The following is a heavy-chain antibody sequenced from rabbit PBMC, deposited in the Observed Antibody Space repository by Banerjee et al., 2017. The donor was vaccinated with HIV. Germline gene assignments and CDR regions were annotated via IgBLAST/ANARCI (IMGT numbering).Heavy chain of an antibody. J-gene: IGHJ4*01. CDR2: IYNGDGST. Sequence: QSLEESGGDLVKPGASLTLTCTASGFDFSSNAMCWVRQAPGKGPEWIACIYNGDGSTYYASWAKGRFTISKTSSTTVTLQMTSLTAADTATYFCARVGWAGYGYVGAFNLWGQGTLVTVS. CDR3: ARVGWAGYGYVGAFNL. D-gene: IGHD6-1*01. CDR1: GFDFSSNA. V-gene: IGHV1S40*01.